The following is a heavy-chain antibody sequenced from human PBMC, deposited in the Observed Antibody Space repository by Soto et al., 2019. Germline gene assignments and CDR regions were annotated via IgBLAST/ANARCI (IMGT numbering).Heavy chain of an antibody. CDR3: VLGYCSSSSCSRDFDF. V-gene: IGHV1-18*01. CDR1: GYSFTSYG. J-gene: IGHJ4*02. Sequence: QVHVVQSGAEVKNPGASVKVSCKLSGYSFTSYGISWVRQAPGQGLEWMAWISAFNGNSDYAQNFQGRVTVSTDTSTTTAYMELRSLTSDDTAVYYCVLGYCSSSSCSRDFDFWGQGTLVTVSS. CDR2: ISAFNGNS. D-gene: IGHD2-2*01.